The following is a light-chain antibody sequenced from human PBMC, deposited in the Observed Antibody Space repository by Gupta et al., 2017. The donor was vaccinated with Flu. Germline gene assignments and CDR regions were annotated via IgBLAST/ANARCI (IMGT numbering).Light chain of an antibody. Sequence: QLVLTQSPSASASLGASVKLPCTLSSGHSSYAIAWHQQQPEKGPRYLMKLNSDGSHSKGDGIPDRFSGSSSGAARYLTISSLQAEDESDYYCQTWGTGIWVFGGGTKLTVL. CDR1: SGHSSYA. CDR2: LNSDGSH. CDR3: QTWGTGIWV. J-gene: IGLJ3*02. V-gene: IGLV4-69*01.